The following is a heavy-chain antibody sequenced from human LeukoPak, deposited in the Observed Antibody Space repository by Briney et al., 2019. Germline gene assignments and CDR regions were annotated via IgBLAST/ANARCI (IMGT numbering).Heavy chain of an antibody. CDR1: GFTFSSYS. CDR2: IWYDGSNK. J-gene: IGHJ6*03. Sequence: GGSLRLSCAASGFTFSSYSMHWVRQAPGKGLEWVAVIWYDGSNKYYADSVKGRFTISRDNSKNTLYLQMNSLRAEDTAVYYCARGPSITGTTPYYYYMDVWGKGTTVTVSS. CDR3: ARGPSITGTTPYYYYMDV. V-gene: IGHV3-33*01. D-gene: IGHD1-7*01.